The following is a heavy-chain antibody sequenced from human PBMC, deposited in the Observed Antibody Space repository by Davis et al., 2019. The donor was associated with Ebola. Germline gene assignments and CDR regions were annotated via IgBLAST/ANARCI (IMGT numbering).Heavy chain of an antibody. CDR2: IDPSTGRT. CDR1: GYTFTTSN. CDR3: ARTVPHSDFWSGLWDH. Sequence: ASVKVSCKASGYTFTTSNMHWVRQAPGQGLEWMGIIDPSTGRTTYAQKFQGRVTITADESTSTAYMELSSLRSEDTAVYYCARTVPHSDFWSGLWDHWGQGTLVSVSS. V-gene: IGHV1-46*01. J-gene: IGHJ4*02. D-gene: IGHD3-3*01.